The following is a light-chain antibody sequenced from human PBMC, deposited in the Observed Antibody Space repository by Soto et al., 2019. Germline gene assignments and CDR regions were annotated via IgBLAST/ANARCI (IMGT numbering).Light chain of an antibody. J-gene: IGLJ2*01. V-gene: IGLV1-44*01. CDR1: SSNIGSNT. Sequence: QSVLTQPPSASGTPGQRVTISCSGSSSNIGSNTVNWYQHLPGTDPRLLIYNNNQRPSGVPYRFSGSKSGTSASLAISGLQSEDEADFYCSAWDASLNAVVFGGGTKLTVL. CDR2: NNN. CDR3: SAWDASLNAVV.